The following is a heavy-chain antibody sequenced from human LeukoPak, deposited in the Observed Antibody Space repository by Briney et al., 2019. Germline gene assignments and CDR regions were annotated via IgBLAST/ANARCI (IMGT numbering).Heavy chain of an antibody. V-gene: IGHV3-74*01. CDR1: GFSFSKYW. CDR2: IKEDGTYT. CDR3: ARDFDMGITPGDDFDF. D-gene: IGHD3-9*01. Sequence: GGSLRLSCAASGFSFSKYWMHWVRQTPGEGLVWVARIKEDGTYTSYADSVKGRFTISRDNARNTVFLQVNSLRAEDTAVYYCARDFDMGITPGDDFDFWGQGTLVTVSS. J-gene: IGHJ4*02.